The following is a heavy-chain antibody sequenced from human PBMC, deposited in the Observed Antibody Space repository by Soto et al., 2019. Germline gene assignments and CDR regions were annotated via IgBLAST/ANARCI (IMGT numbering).Heavy chain of an antibody. V-gene: IGHV1-18*01. Sequence: ASVKVSCKASGYTLTSYGISWVRQAPGQGLEWMGWISAYNGNTNYAQKLQGRVTMTTDTSTSTAYMELRSLRSDDTAVYYCARVVFRSFGEVVYYGMDVWGQGTTVTVS. CDR1: GYTLTSYG. CDR2: ISAYNGNT. J-gene: IGHJ6*02. CDR3: ARVVFRSFGEVVYYGMDV. D-gene: IGHD3-10*01.